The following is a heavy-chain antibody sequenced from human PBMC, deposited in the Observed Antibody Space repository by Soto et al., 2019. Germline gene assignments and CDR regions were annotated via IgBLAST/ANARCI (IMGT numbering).Heavy chain of an antibody. V-gene: IGHV1-3*01. CDR2: INPDNANT. D-gene: IGHD2-15*01. CDR3: AGAPGSGHYFDY. Sequence: QVQLVQSGAEVKKPGASVKVSCEASGYTFISRALHWVRQAPGQRLEWMGWINPDNANTKYSQNFQGRVTFTRDTSATAAYMELSSLRAEDTAVYFCAGAPGSGHYFDYWGQGTLVTVSS. CDR1: GYTFISRA. J-gene: IGHJ4*02.